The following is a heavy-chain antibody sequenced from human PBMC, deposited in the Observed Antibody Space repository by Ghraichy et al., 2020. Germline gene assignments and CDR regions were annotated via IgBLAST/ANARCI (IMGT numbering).Heavy chain of an antibody. D-gene: IGHD3-22*01. CDR1: GYTFTNYD. J-gene: IGHJ4*02. CDR3: ARLDTSGYYSVDY. V-gene: IGHV1-8*01. Sequence: ASVKVSCKASGYTFTNYDINWVRQATGQGLEWMGWMNPNSGNTGYAQKFQGRVTMTRNTSISTAYMELSSLRSEDTAVYYCARLDTSGYYSVDYWGQGTVVTVSS. CDR2: MNPNSGNT.